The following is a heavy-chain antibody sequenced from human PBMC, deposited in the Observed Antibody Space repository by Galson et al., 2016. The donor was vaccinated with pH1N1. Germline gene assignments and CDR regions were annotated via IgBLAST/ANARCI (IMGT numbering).Heavy chain of an antibody. CDR2: IIDTGTT. D-gene: IGHD5-12*01. CDR3: ARLSIRHTPRDY. V-gene: IGHV4-38-2*02. Sequence: TLSLTCTVSAYSVSASYAWGWIRQPPGKGLEWIGNIIDTGTTFYNPSLKSRVTISLDTSKSQFSLRLKSVTAADTAVYYCARLSIRHTPRDYWGQGIRVTVSS. J-gene: IGHJ4*02. CDR1: AYSVSASYA.